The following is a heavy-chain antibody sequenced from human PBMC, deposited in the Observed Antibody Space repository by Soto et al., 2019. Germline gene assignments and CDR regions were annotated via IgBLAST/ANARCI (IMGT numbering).Heavy chain of an antibody. CDR1: GGTLSNYG. CDR2: IIPVFGTP. Sequence: QVQLVQSGAEVKKPGSSVKVSCKASGGTLSNYGISWVRQAPGQGLEWMGGIIPVFGTPNYAQKFQGRVTITADESTTTVYMEVSSLTSEATAVYYCGRGAATKIVVTTYYGMDVWGQGTTVTVSS. D-gene: IGHD3-22*01. J-gene: IGHJ6*02. V-gene: IGHV1-69*12. CDR3: GRGAATKIVVTTYYGMDV.